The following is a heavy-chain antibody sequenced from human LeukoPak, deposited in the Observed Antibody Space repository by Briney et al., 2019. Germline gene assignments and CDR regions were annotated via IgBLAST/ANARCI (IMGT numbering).Heavy chain of an antibody. Sequence: GGSLRLSCAASGFTFSSYGMHWVRQAPGKGLEWVAVISYDGSNKYYADSVKGRFTISRDNSKNTLYLQMNSLRAVDTAVYYCAKDGHIPIGYWGQGTLVTVSS. CDR2: ISYDGSNK. CDR3: AKDGHIPIGY. V-gene: IGHV3-30*18. D-gene: IGHD2-21*01. J-gene: IGHJ4*02. CDR1: GFTFSSYG.